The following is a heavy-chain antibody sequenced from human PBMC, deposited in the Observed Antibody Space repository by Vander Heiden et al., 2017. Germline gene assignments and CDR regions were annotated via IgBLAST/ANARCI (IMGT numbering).Heavy chain of an antibody. CDR3: AKAAILGGYYYYGMDV. Sequence: EVQLLESGGGLVQPGGSLRLSCAASGFTFSSYAMSWVRKAPGKGLDWVSAISGSGDSTYYADSVKGRFTISRDNSKNTLYLQMNSLRAEDTAVYYCAKAAILGGYYYYGMDVWGQGTTVTVSS. J-gene: IGHJ6*02. CDR1: GFTFSSYA. CDR2: ISGSGDST. V-gene: IGHV3-23*01.